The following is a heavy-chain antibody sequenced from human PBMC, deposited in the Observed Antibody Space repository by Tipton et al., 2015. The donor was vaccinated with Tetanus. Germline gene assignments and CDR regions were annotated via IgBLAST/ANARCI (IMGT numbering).Heavy chain of an antibody. J-gene: IGHJ4*02. CDR1: GFTFRSYG. D-gene: IGHD3-3*01. CDR3: TDFWF. V-gene: IGHV3-33*01. CDR2: LWFDGGDE. Sequence: SLRLSCAASGFTFRSYGMYWVRQAPGKGLEWVAVLWFDGGDEYYADSVKGRFTISRDNSKNTVYLQMNSLRAEDTAVYYCTDFWFWGQGALVTVSS.